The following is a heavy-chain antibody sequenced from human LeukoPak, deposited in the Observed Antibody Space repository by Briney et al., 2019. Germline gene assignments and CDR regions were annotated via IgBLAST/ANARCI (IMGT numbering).Heavy chain of an antibody. CDR1: GGSISSYY. CDR3: ARSAIDAFDI. J-gene: IGHJ3*02. Sequence: PPETLSLTCTVSGGSISSYYWSWIRQPPGKGLECIGYIYNSGSTNYNPSLKSRVSISVDTSKNQFSLKLSSVTAADTAVYYCARSAIDAFDIWGQGTMVTVSS. V-gene: IGHV4-59*08. CDR2: IYNSGST. D-gene: IGHD6-25*01.